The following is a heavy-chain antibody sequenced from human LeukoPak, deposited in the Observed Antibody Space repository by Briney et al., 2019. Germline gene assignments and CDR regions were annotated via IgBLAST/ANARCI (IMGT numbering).Heavy chain of an antibody. CDR2: IYSGGDT. D-gene: IGHD1-26*01. CDR3: ARDIGGIFDS. CDR1: GFTVSSNF. Sequence: TGGSLRLSCAASGFTVSSNFMSWVRPAPGKGLEWVSVIYSGGDTYYADSVKGRFTISRDNSKNTLYLQMNSLRAEDTAVYYCARDIGGIFDSWGQGTLVTVSS. V-gene: IGHV3-53*01. J-gene: IGHJ4*02.